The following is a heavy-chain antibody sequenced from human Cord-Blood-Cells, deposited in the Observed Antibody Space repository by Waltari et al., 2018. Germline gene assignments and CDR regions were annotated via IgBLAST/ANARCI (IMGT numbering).Heavy chain of an antibody. D-gene: IGHD2-2*01. CDR2: INHSGST. CDR3: AGRVAPYYFDY. CDR1: GGSFSCYY. V-gene: IGHV4-34*01. J-gene: IGHJ4*02. Sequence: VQLQQWGAGLLTPSETLSLTCAVYGGSFSCYYWSWIRQPPGKVLEWIGEINHSGSTNYNPSLKSRVTISVDTSKNQFSLKLSSVTAADTAVYYCAGRVAPYYFDYWGQGTLVTVSS.